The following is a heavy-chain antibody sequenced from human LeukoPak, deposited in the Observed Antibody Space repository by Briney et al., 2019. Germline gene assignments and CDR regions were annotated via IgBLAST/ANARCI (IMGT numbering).Heavy chain of an antibody. D-gene: IGHD6-13*01. J-gene: IGHJ6*03. Sequence: ASVTVSCTASGGTFSSYAISWVRQAPGQGLEWMGGIIPIFGTANYAQKFQGRVTITTDESKSTAYMVLSSLRSEDTAVYYCARGTAAAGGNYYYYYYMVVWGKGTTVTVSS. V-gene: IGHV1-69*05. CDR3: ARGTAAAGGNYYYYYYMVV. CDR2: IIPIFGTA. CDR1: GGTFSSYA.